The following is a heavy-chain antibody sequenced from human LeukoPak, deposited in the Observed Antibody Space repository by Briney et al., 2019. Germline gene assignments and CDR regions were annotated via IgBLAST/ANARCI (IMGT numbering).Heavy chain of an antibody. D-gene: IGHD1-26*01. Sequence: ASVKVSCKASGYTFTSYYMHWVRQAPGQGLEWMGWITVYDGKTKYAQSLQGRVAMTTITSTHTAYMELKSLRSDDTAVYFGAREAWRGGTYSRPDYGGQGTLVTVSS. J-gene: IGHJ4*02. V-gene: IGHV1-18*04. CDR3: AREAWRGGTYSRPDY. CDR1: GYTFTSYY. CDR2: ITVYDGKT.